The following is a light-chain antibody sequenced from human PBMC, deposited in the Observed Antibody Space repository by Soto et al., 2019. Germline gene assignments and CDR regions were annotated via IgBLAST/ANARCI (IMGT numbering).Light chain of an antibody. Sequence: EIVLTQSPATLSLSPGERATLSFRASQSVSSYLAWYQQKPGQAPRLLIYDASNRATGIPARFSGSGSGTDFTLTISSLEPEDFAVYYCQQRSTPLTFGGGTKVDI. J-gene: IGKJ4*01. V-gene: IGKV3-11*01. CDR3: QQRSTPLT. CDR1: QSVSSY. CDR2: DAS.